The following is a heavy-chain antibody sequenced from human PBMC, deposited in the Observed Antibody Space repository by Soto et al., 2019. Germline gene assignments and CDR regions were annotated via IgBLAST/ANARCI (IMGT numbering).Heavy chain of an antibody. V-gene: IGHV1-69*04. D-gene: IGHD6-13*01. CDR1: GGTFSSYT. CDR2: IIPIRGIA. CDR3: AREPIAAAGTTEAFDI. J-gene: IGHJ3*02. Sequence: SVKVSCKASGGTFSSYTISWVRQAPGQGLEWMGRIIPIRGIANYAQKFQGRVTITADTSTSTAYMELSSLRSEDTAVYYCAREPIAAAGTTEAFDIWGQGTMVTVSS.